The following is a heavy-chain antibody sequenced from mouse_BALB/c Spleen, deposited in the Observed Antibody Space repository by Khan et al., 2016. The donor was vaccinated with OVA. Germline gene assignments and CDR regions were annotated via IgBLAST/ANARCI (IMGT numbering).Heavy chain of an antibody. CDR2: ISSGGST. V-gene: IGHV5-6-5*01. CDR3: TRLVDY. CDR1: GFTFGSYA. Sequence: VQLKESGGGLVKPGGSLKLSCAASGFTFGSYAVSWVRQIPEKRLEWVASISSGGSTYYPDSVKGRFTISRDDARNILYLQMSSLRSEDTAMYYCTRLVDYWGQGTSVTVSS. J-gene: IGHJ4*01.